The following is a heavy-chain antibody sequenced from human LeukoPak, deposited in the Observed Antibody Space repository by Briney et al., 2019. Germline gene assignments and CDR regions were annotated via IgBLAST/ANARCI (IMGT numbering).Heavy chain of an antibody. V-gene: IGHV3-74*01. J-gene: IGHJ6*03. Sequence: GGSLRLSCAASGFTFSSYWMHWVRQAPGKGLVWVSRINSDGSSTSYADSVKGRFTISRDNSKNTLYLQMNSLRAEDTAVYYCAKDLFKYRGLGPTTRHYYYYMDVWGKGTTVTVSS. CDR1: GFTFSSYW. CDR3: AKDLFKYRGLGPTTRHYYYYMDV. CDR2: INSDGSST. D-gene: IGHD1-26*01.